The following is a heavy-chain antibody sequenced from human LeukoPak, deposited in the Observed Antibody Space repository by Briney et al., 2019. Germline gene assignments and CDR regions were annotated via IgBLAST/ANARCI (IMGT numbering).Heavy chain of an antibody. V-gene: IGHV1-8*03. CDR1: GYTFTSYD. CDR2: MNPNSGNT. CDR3: AREGSDY. Sequence: GASVKVSCKASGYTFTSYDINWVRQATGQGLEWMGEMNPNSGNTGYAQKYQGRVTITTNTSTSTAYMELSRLRSDDTAVYYCAREGSDYWGQGTLVTVSS. J-gene: IGHJ4*02.